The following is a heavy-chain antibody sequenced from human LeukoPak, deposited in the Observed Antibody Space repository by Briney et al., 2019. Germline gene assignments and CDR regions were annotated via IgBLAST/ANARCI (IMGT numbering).Heavy chain of an antibody. V-gene: IGHV1-46*01. CDR3: ARDWHYDILTGYYSEIDY. Sequence: ASVTVSCKASGYTFTSYYMHWVRQAPGQGLEWMGLINPSGGSTSYAQKFQGRVTMTRDMSTSTVYMELSSLRSDDTAVYYCARDWHYDILTGYYSEIDYWGQGTLVTVSS. J-gene: IGHJ4*02. D-gene: IGHD3-9*01. CDR2: INPSGGST. CDR1: GYTFTSYY.